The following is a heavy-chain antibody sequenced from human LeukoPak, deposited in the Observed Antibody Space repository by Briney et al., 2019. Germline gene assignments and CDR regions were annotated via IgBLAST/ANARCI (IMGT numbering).Heavy chain of an antibody. CDR1: GFTFGDYA. J-gene: IGHJ3*02. D-gene: IGHD3-22*01. Sequence: PGGSLRLSCTASGFTFGDYAMSWFRQAPGKGLEWVGFIRSKAYGGTTEYAASVKGRSTISRDDSKSIAYLQMNSLKTEDTAVYYCTRTYYYDSSDAFDIWGQGTMVTVSS. CDR2: IRSKAYGGTT. V-gene: IGHV3-49*03. CDR3: TRTYYYDSSDAFDI.